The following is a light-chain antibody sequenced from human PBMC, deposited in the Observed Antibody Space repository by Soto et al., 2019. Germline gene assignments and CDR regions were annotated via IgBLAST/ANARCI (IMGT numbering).Light chain of an antibody. CDR2: TAS. CDR3: QQLYTYPLT. V-gene: IGKV1-9*01. CDR1: QGINSY. Sequence: DIQLTQSPSFLSASVGDRDTVTCRASQGINSYLAWYQQKPGKAPKLLIYTASTLQSGVPSRFSGSGSGTEFTLTITSLQPEDFAAYYCQQLYTYPLTFGGGTKVEIK. J-gene: IGKJ4*01.